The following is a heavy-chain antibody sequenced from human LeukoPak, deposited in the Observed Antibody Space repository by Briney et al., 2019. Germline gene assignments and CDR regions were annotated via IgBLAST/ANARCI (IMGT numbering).Heavy chain of an antibody. V-gene: IGHV3-23*01. CDR2: ISGNGVLT. J-gene: IGHJ4*02. CDR1: GFTFKSYL. D-gene: IGHD3-3*01. Sequence: GGSLRLSCSASGFTFKSYLMAWVRQAPGKGLEWISGISGNGVLTYYADSVKGRFTVSRDNSQNILHLQLNNVRAEDSAIYYCANSQGTIFGVVDYWGQGTLVTVS. CDR3: ANSQGTIFGVVDY.